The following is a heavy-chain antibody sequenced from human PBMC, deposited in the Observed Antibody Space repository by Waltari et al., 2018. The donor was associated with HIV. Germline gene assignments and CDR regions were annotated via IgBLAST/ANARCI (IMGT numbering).Heavy chain of an antibody. J-gene: IGHJ4*02. D-gene: IGHD3-10*01. CDR2: IEHSGST. CDR1: GDSFNTYY. Sequence: QVRLQQWGAGLLKPSETLSLTCAVYGDSFNTYYWTWIRQVPGKGLEWIAEIEHSGSTSYNPSLESRVSISVDTSKNQMSLKMSSVAVADTAVYYCARAYYLGSGTYRPLRYWGQGTLVTVSS. CDR3: ARAYYLGSGTYRPLRY. V-gene: IGHV4-34*01.